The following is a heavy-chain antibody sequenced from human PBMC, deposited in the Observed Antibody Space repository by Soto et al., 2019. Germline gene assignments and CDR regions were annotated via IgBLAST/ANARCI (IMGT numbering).Heavy chain of an antibody. V-gene: IGHV1-18*04. Sequence: ASVEVSWKASGYTFTSYCISWVLQAPGQGLEWMGWISAYNGNTNYAQKLQGRVTMTTDTSTSTAYMELRSLRSDDTAVYYCARGGWLSHYFYYGMDVWGQGTTVIFSS. CDR3: ARGGWLSHYFYYGMDV. CDR2: ISAYNGNT. D-gene: IGHD3-22*01. J-gene: IGHJ6*02. CDR1: GYTFTSYC.